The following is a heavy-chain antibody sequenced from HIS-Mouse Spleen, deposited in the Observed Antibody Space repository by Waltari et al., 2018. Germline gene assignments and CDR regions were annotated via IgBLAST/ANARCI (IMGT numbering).Heavy chain of an antibody. CDR3: AREIPYSSSWYDWYFDL. J-gene: IGHJ2*01. Sequence: QLQLQESGPGLVKPSETLSLTCTVSWGSISSSSYYLGWIRQPPGKGLEWIGSIYYSGSTYYNPSLKSRVTISVDTSKNQFSLKLSSVTAADTAVYYCAREIPYSSSWYDWYFDLWGRGTLVTVSS. V-gene: IGHV4-39*07. CDR2: IYYSGST. CDR1: WGSISSSSYY. D-gene: IGHD6-13*01.